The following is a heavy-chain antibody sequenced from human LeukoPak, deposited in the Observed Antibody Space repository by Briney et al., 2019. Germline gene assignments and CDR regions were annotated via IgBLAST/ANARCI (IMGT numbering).Heavy chain of an antibody. D-gene: IGHD1-26*01. CDR3: AREVVGATLNWFEP. CDR2: ILPIFGTA. V-gene: IGHV1-69*05. CDR1: GGTFSSYA. J-gene: IGHJ5*02. Sequence: SVKVSCKASGGTFSSYAISWVRQAPGQGLEWMGAILPIFGTANYAQKFQGRVTITTDESTSTAYMELSSLGSEDAAVYYCAREVVGATLNWFEPWGQGTPVTVSS.